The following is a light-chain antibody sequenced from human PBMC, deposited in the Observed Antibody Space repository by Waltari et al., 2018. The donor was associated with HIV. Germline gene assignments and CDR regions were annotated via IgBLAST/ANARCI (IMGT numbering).Light chain of an antibody. J-gene: IGLJ1*01. CDR2: DVT. V-gene: IGLV2-14*01. Sequence: QSALTQPASVSGSPGQSVTISCTGTTSDVGGHNYVSWYQQYPGKAPKLMIYDVTKRPSGVSNRFFASKSGNTASLTISGLQAEDEADYYCSSYTTSNTFVFGTGTKVTVL. CDR1: TSDVGGHNY. CDR3: SSYTTSNTFV.